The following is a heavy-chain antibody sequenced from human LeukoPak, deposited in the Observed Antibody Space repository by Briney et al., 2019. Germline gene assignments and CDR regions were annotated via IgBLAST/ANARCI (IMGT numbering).Heavy chain of an antibody. J-gene: IGHJ3*02. CDR1: RFTFSIYW. CDR2: IKQDGREE. V-gene: IGHV3-7*01. CDR3: ARERMGPRGTFDI. D-gene: IGHD3-16*01. Sequence: GSLRLSCVASRFTFSIYWMSWVRQAPGKGLEWVANIKQDGREEYYVDSAKGRFSISRDNAKNSLYLQMNSLRAEDTAVYYCARERMGPRGTFDIWGQGTMVTVSS.